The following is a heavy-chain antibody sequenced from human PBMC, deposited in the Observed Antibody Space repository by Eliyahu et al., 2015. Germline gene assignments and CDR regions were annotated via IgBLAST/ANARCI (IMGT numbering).Heavy chain of an antibody. CDR2: XKSNTDGGXT. Sequence: EVQLVESGGGLVKPGGSLRLSCAASGLSFSHARMTWVRQAPGKGLEWIGXXKSNTDGGXTDYAAPVKGRFMISRDDSKNTVYLEMYGLIAGDTAVYXCSTEGTGYYFHYYGLDVWGQGTTVTVSS. J-gene: IGHJ6*02. V-gene: IGHV3-15*01. D-gene: IGHD3-10*01. CDR3: STEGTGYYFHYYGLDV. CDR1: GLSFSHAR.